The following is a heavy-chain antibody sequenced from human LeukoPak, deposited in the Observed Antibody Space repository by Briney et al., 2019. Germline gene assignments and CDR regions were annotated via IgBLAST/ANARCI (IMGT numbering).Heavy chain of an antibody. CDR1: GFTFSSYW. D-gene: IGHD2-15*01. J-gene: IGHJ4*02. CDR3: ARDIVVVVATTPAVSYFDY. V-gene: IGHV3-7*01. CDR2: IKQDGSEK. Sequence: GGSLRLSCAASGFTFSSYWMSWVRQAPGKGLEWVANIKQDGSEKYYVDSVKGRFTISRDNAKNSLYLQMNSLGAEDTAVYYCARDIVVVVATTPAVSYFDYWGQGTLVTVSS.